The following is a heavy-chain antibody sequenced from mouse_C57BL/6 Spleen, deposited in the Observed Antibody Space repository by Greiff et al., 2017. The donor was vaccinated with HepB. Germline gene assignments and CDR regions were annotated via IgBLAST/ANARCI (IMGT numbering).Heavy chain of an antibody. V-gene: IGHV1-72*01. CDR2: IDPNSGGT. J-gene: IGHJ2*01. CDR3: ARLGLPYYFDY. CDR1: GYTFTSYW. Sequence: QVQLQQPGAELVKPGASVKLSCKASGYTFTSYWMHWVKQRPGRGLEWTGRIDPNSGGTKYNEKFKSKATLTVDKPSSTAYMQLSSLTSEDSAVYYCARLGLPYYFDYWGQGTTLTVSS. D-gene: IGHD2-2*01.